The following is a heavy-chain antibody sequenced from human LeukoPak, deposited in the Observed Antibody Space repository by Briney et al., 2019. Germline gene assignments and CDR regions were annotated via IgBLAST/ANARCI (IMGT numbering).Heavy chain of an antibody. CDR1: GFTFSSYS. Sequence: GGSLRLSCAASGFTFSSYSMNWVRQAPGKGLEWVSYISSSSTIYYADSVKGRFTISRDNAKNSLYLQMNSLRDEDTAVYYCARDSSGFDFYWGQGTLVTVSS. CDR2: ISSSSTI. J-gene: IGHJ4*02. D-gene: IGHD6-19*01. V-gene: IGHV3-48*02. CDR3: ARDSSGFDFY.